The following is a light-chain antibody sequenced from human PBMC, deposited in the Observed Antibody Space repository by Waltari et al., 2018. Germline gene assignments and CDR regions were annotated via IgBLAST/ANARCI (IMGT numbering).Light chain of an antibody. CDR2: GAS. Sequence: EIVLTQSPGTLSLSPGESATLSCRASQSVSSSNLARYQQKPGQAPRVLIHGASNRATGIPDRFSGSGSGTDFTLTISRLEPEDFAVYYCQQYGSSPWTFGQGTKVEIK. J-gene: IGKJ1*01. CDR1: QSVSSSN. V-gene: IGKV3-20*01. CDR3: QQYGSSPWT.